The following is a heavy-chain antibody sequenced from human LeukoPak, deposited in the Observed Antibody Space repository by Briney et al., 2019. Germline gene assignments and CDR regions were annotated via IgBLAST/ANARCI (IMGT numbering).Heavy chain of an antibody. D-gene: IGHD1-20*01. J-gene: IGHJ3*02. CDR2: INPNSGGT. CDR1: GGTFSSYA. V-gene: IGHV1-2*04. CDR3: ARGGITGTTRGPTRLNDAFDI. Sequence: ASVKVSCKASGGTFSSYAISWVRQAPGQGLEWMGWINPNSGGTNYAQKFQGWVTMTRDTSISTAYMELSRLRSDDTAVYYCARGGITGTTRGPTRLNDAFDIWGQGTMVTVSS.